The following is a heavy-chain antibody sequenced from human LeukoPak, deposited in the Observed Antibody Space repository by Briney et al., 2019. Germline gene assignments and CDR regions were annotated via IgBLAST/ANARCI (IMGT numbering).Heavy chain of an antibody. J-gene: IGHJ4*02. CDR3: AREHRAFDY. Sequence: GRSLRLSCAASGFTFSSYAMHWVRQAPGKGLEWVAVISYDGSNKYYADSVKGRFTISRDNSKNTLYLQMNSLRAEDTAVYYCAREHRAFDYWGQGTPVTVSS. CDR1: GFTFSSYA. CDR2: ISYDGSNK. V-gene: IGHV3-30-3*01.